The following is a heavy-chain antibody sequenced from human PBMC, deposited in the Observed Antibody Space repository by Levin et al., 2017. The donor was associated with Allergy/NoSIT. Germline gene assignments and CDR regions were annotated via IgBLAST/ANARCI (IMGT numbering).Heavy chain of an antibody. D-gene: IGHD3-22*01. V-gene: IGHV3-21*01. Sequence: LSLTCAASGFTFSDYSMNWVRQAPGKGLEWVSSISPNSNYIYYADSLKGRFTISRDNAKSSVFLQMNSLRAEDTALYYCARSGSPDYWGQGILVTVSS. CDR2: ISPNSNYI. CDR1: GFTFSDYS. J-gene: IGHJ4*02. CDR3: ARSGSPDY.